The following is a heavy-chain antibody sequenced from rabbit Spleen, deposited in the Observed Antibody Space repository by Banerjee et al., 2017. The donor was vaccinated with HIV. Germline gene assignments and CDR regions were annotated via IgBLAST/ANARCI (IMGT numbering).Heavy chain of an antibody. CDR1: GFSFSSRYY. Sequence: QSLEESGGDLVKPGASLTVTCTVSGFSFSSRYYLCWVRQAPGKGLEWIACIYAGSSGDTYYASWAKGRFTISKTSSTTVTLQMTRLTAADTATYFCARDTSSSFSSYGMDLWGPGTLVTVS. J-gene: IGHJ6*01. CDR2: IYAGSSGDT. V-gene: IGHV1S40*01. D-gene: IGHD1-1*01. CDR3: ARDTSSSFSSYGMDL.